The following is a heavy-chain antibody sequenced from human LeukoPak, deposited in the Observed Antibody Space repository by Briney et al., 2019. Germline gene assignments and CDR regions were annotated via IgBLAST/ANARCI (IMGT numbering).Heavy chain of an antibody. CDR2: IYYNGYT. V-gene: IGHV4-59*08. Sequence: SETLSLTCNVSGDSVSSVYRSWVRQPPGKGLEWIGYIYYNGYTDYNPSLKSRVTISVDTSKNQLSLHMSSVTASDSAIYYCARHRRNLNEDRFREGEPNFDYWGQGTLVTVSS. J-gene: IGHJ4*02. D-gene: IGHD1-14*01. CDR1: GDSVSSVY. CDR3: ARHRRNLNEDRFREGEPNFDY.